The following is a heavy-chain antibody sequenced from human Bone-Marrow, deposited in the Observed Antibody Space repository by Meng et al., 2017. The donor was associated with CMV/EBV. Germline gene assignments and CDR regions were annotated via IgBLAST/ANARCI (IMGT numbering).Heavy chain of an antibody. D-gene: IGHD3-3*01. CDR2: IYYSGST. J-gene: IGHJ4*02. CDR3: ARVGFGGLEWLSSFGWSY. CDR1: GGSISSSSYY. V-gene: IGHV4-39*07. Sequence: SETLSLTCTVPGGSISSSSYYWGWIRQPPGKGLEWIGSIYYSGSTYYNPSLKSRVTISVDTSKNQFSLKLSSVTAADTAVYYCARVGFGGLEWLSSFGWSYWGQGTLVTVSS.